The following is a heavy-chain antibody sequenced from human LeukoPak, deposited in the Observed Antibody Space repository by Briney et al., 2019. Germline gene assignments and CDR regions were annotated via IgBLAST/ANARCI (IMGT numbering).Heavy chain of an antibody. D-gene: IGHD5-24*01. Sequence: ASVTVSCTASGGTFSSYAISWVRQAPGQGLEWMGGIIPIFGTANYAQKFQGRVTITADESTSTAYMELSSLRSEDTAVYYCVKGGYNRDSYFDYWGQGTLVTVSS. CDR1: GGTFSSYA. CDR2: IIPIFGTA. J-gene: IGHJ4*02. V-gene: IGHV1-69*13. CDR3: VKGGYNRDSYFDY.